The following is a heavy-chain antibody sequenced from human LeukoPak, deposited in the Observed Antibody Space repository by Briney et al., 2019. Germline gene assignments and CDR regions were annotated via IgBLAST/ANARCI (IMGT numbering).Heavy chain of an antibody. CDR1: GYTFTSYG. CDR2: ISAYNGNT. J-gene: IGHJ5*02. V-gene: IGHV1-18*01. D-gene: IGHD2-2*01. CDR3: ARVVVVPAARFRSWFDT. Sequence: ASVKVSCKASGYTFTSYGISWVRQAPGQGLEWMGWISAYNGNTNYAQKLQGRVTMTTDTSTSTAYMELRSLRSDDTAVYYCARVVVVPAARFRSWFDTWGQGTLVTVSS.